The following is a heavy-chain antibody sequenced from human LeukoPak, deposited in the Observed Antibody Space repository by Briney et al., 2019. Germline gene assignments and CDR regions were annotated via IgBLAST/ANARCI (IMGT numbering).Heavy chain of an antibody. D-gene: IGHD6-13*01. CDR3: ARDPYSSSWNPRTRTSTYYYYYYGMDV. CDR2: IWYDGSNK. CDR1: GFTFSSYG. J-gene: IGHJ6*02. Sequence: PGGSLRLSCAASGFTFSSYGMHWVRQAPGKGLEWVAVIWYDGSNKYYADSVKGRFTISRDNSKNTLYLQMNSLRAEDTAVYYCARDPYSSSWNPRTRTSTYYYYYYGMDVWGQGTTVTVSS. V-gene: IGHV3-33*01.